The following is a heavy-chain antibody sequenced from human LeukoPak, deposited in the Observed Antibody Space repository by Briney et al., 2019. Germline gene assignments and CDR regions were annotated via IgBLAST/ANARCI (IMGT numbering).Heavy chain of an antibody. D-gene: IGHD6-19*01. Sequence: GGSLRLSCAASGFTFSTHAMHWVRQAPGKGLEYVSAITGNGGSTYYADSVKGRFTISRDNSKNTLYLQMGSLRTEDMAVYYCARIWQWLALDYWGQGTLVTVSS. CDR1: GFTFSTHA. J-gene: IGHJ4*02. CDR3: ARIWQWLALDY. V-gene: IGHV3-64*02. CDR2: ITGNGGST.